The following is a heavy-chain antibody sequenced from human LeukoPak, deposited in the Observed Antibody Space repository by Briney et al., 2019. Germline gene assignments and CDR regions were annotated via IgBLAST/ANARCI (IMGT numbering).Heavy chain of an antibody. CDR3: TTELLDFWSGYYLGGFDY. CDR2: INPSGGST. D-gene: IGHD3-3*01. Sequence: GASVKVTCKASGYTFTSYYMHWVRQAPGQGLEWMGIINPSGGSTSYAQKFQGRVTMTRDTSTSTVYMELSSLRSEDTAVYYCTTELLDFWSGYYLGGFDYWGQGTLVTVSS. J-gene: IGHJ4*02. V-gene: IGHV1-46*01. CDR1: GYTFTSYY.